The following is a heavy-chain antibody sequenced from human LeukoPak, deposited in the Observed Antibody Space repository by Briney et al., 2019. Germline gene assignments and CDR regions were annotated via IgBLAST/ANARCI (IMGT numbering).Heavy chain of an antibody. CDR2: ISSSSSYI. CDR3: ARGAGNYGWFDP. CDR1: GFTFSSYS. V-gene: IGHV3-21*01. Sequence: PGGSLRLSCAASGFTFSSYSMNWVRQAPGKGLEWVSSISSSSSYIYYADSVKGRSTISRDNAKNSLYLQMNSLRAEDTAVYYCARGAGNYGWFDPWGQGTLVTVSS. J-gene: IGHJ5*02. D-gene: IGHD4-17*01.